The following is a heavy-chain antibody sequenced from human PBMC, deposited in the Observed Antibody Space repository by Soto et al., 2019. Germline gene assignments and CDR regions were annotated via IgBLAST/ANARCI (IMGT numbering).Heavy chain of an antibody. D-gene: IGHD2-2*01. CDR3: AKDRGCSSATCYQAD. V-gene: IGHV3-23*01. Sequence: GGSLRLSCVAAEFAFGAYGMSWVRQAPGQGLEWVSGINAGGRGAYYADSVEGRFIISRDNSKNTLFLQMNSLRAEDTAVYYCAKDRGCSSATCYQADWGRGTLVTVSS. CDR2: INAGGRGA. J-gene: IGHJ4*02. CDR1: EFAFGAYG.